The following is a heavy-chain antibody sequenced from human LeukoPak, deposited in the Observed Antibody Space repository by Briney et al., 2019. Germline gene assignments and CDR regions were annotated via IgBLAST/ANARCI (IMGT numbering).Heavy chain of an antibody. CDR1: GVSISGSY. Sequence: PSETLSLTCTVSGVSISGSYWSWIRRLPGKGLEWIGEINHSGSTNYNPSLKSRVTISVDTSKNQFSLKLSSVTAADTAVYYCARGPRITMVRGVTVFDYWGQGTLVTVSS. CDR3: ARGPRITMVRGVTVFDY. CDR2: INHSGST. V-gene: IGHV4-34*01. D-gene: IGHD3-10*01. J-gene: IGHJ4*02.